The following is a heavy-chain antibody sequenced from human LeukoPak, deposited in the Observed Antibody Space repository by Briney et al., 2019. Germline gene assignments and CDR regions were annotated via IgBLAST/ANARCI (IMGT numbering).Heavy chain of an antibody. V-gene: IGHV4-34*01. D-gene: IGHD3-3*01. Sequence: SETLSLTCAVYGGSFSGYYWSWIRQPPGKGLEWIGEINHSGSTNYNPPLKSGVTTSVNTPRNHCILKLSSVTPTDTAVYYCARGKGITIFGVPRYFDYWGQGTLVTVSS. CDR3: ARGKGITIFGVPRYFDY. CDR2: INHSGST. CDR1: GGSFSGYY. J-gene: IGHJ4*02.